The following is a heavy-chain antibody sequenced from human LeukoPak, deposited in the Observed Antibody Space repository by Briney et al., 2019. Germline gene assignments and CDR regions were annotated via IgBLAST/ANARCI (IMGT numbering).Heavy chain of an antibody. V-gene: IGHV1-46*02. J-gene: IGHJ3*02. Sequence: ASVKVSCKASGGSFKNSAINWVRQAPGQGLEWMGVIHPSGGSTTYTQKFQGRVTMTRDTSTSTVYMELSSLRSEDTAVYYCARADGPKDAFDIWGQGTMVTVSS. CDR3: ARADGPKDAFDI. CDR1: GGSFKNSA. CDR2: IHPSGGST.